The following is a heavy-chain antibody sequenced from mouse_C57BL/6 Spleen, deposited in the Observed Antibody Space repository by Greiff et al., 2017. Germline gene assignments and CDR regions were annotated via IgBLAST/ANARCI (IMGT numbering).Heavy chain of an antibody. CDR1: GYTFTSYW. CDR3: ARGSNLRYYFDY. Sequence: VQLQQPGAELVMPGASVKLSCKASGYTFTSYWMHWVKQRPGQGLEWIGEIDPSDSYTNYNQKFKGKSTLTVDKSSSTAYMQLSSLTSEDSAVYDCARGSNLRYYFDYWGQGTTLTVSS. D-gene: IGHD2-5*01. J-gene: IGHJ2*01. CDR2: IDPSDSYT. V-gene: IGHV1-69*01.